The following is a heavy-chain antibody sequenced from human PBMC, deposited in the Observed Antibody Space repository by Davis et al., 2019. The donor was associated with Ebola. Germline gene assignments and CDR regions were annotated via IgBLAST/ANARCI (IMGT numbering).Heavy chain of an antibody. CDR1: EFTFSSYE. D-gene: IGHD2-21*01. CDR3: AREVPFCGGDCLDY. CDR2: IDSSASTT. V-gene: IGHV3-48*03. J-gene: IGHJ4*02. Sequence: GESLKIFCAASEFTFSSYEMNWVRQAPGKGLEWVSYIDSSASTTYYADSVKGRFTISRDNAKNSLFLQMNSLRAEDTAVYYCAREVPFCGGDCLDYWGQGTLVTVSS.